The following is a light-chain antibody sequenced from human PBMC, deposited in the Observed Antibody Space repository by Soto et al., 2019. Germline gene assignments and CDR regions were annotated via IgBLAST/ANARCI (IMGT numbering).Light chain of an antibody. CDR1: SSDVGDYSD. Sequence: QSALSQPASVSGSPGQSITISCTGTSSDVGDYSDVSWYQQHPGKAPKLMIYEVSNRPSGVSNRFSGSKSGNTASLTISGLQAEDEADYYCSSYTSSSTPWVFGGGTKLTVL. V-gene: IGLV2-14*01. CDR3: SSYTSSSTPWV. J-gene: IGLJ3*02. CDR2: EVS.